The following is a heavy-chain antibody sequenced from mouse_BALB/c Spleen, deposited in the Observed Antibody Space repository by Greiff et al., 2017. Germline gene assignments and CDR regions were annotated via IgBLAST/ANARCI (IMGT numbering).Heavy chain of an antibody. Sequence: VQLQQSGVELAKPGASVKMSCKASGYTFISYLMHWVYQRPGQGLEFIGYINPSTGYTEYNQKFKDKATLTADKSSSTAYMQLNRLTSEDSAVYYCARGDYGYDDTMRYWGQGTTLTVSS. CDR1: GYTFISYL. CDR3: ARGDYGYDDTMRY. V-gene: IGHV1-4*01. J-gene: IGHJ2*01. D-gene: IGHD2-2*01. CDR2: INPSTGYT.